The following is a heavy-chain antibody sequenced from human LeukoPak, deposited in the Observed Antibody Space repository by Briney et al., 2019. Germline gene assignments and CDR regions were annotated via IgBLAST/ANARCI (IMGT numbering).Heavy chain of an antibody. D-gene: IGHD3-3*01. J-gene: IGHJ4*02. Sequence: PGGSLRLSCAAPGFTFSSYGMHWVRQAPGEGLEWVACIRYDGSNKYYADSVKGRFTISRDNSKNTLYLQMNSLRAEDTAVYYCAKGGNDFWSGYYRFDYWGQGTLVSVSS. CDR3: AKGGNDFWSGYYRFDY. V-gene: IGHV3-30*02. CDR1: GFTFSSYG. CDR2: IRYDGSNK.